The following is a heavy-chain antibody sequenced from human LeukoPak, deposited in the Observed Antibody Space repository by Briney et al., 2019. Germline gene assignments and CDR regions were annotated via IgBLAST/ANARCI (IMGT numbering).Heavy chain of an antibody. V-gene: IGHV4-30-2*01. CDR3: AIGGGYQLLPIDY. J-gene: IGHJ4*02. CDR1: GGSISSGGYS. CDR2: VYHSGST. Sequence: SETLSLTCAVSGGSISSGGYSWSWIRQPPGKGLEWIGYVYHSGSTYYNPSLKSRVTMSVDRSKNQFSLKLNSVTAADTAVYYCAIGGGYQLLPIDYWGQGTLFTVSS. D-gene: IGHD2-2*01.